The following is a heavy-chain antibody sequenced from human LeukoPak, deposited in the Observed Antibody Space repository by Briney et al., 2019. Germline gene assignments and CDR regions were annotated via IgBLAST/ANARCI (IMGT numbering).Heavy chain of an antibody. CDR3: AKGSQLPDY. CDR2: MNPNSGNT. V-gene: IGHV1-8*01. D-gene: IGHD1-1*01. CDR1: GYTFTSYD. Sequence: PRASVKVSCKASGYTFTSYDINWVRQAPGQGLERMGWMNPNSGNTGYEQKFQGRVTMTRNTSISTAYMELSSLRSEDTAVYYCAKGSQLPDYWGQGTLVTVSS. J-gene: IGHJ4*02.